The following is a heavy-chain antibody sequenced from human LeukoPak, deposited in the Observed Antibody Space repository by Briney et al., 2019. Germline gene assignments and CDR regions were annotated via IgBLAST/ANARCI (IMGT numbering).Heavy chain of an antibody. CDR1: GFTFRSHW. D-gene: IGHD2/OR15-2a*01. V-gene: IGHV3-7*01. J-gene: IGHJ4*02. Sequence: PGGSLRLSCAASGFTFRSHWMSWVRQAPGKGLEWLGHINQEASRTDHADSVKGRFTISRDNSRNLLYLHMSSLRAEDTAVYYCAKYLSRAFDSWGQGILVSVSS. CDR2: INQEASRT. CDR3: AKYLSRAFDS.